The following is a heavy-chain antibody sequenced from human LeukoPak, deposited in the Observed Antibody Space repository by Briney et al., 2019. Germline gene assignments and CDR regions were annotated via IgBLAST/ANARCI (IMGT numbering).Heavy chain of an antibody. CDR2: IYTSGST. V-gene: IGHV4-61*02. CDR3: ARAEWELTAFDI. Sequence: PSETLSLTCTVSGGSISSGSYYWSWIRQPAGKGLEWIGRIYTSGSTNYNPSLKSRVTISVDTSKNQFSLKLSSVTAADTAVYYCARAEWELTAFDIWGQGTMVTVSS. D-gene: IGHD1-26*01. CDR1: GGSISSGSYY. J-gene: IGHJ3*02.